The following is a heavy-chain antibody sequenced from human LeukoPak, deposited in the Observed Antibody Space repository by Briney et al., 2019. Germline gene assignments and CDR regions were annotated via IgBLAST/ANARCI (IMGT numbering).Heavy chain of an antibody. CDR1: GFTFSSYA. CDR2: ISGSGEST. D-gene: IGHD2-15*01. V-gene: IGHV3-23*01. J-gene: IGHJ4*02. Sequence: PGGSLRLSCAASGFTFSSYAMSWVRQAPGKGLEGVSAISGSGESTYDKDSVNGRFSISRDNSKNTLYLQMNSLRAEDTAVYHCARQLGYCSGGNCYFDLWGQGALVTVSS. CDR3: ARQLGYCSGGNCYFDL.